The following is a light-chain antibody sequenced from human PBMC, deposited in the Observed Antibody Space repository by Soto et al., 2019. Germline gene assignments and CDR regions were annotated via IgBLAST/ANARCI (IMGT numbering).Light chain of an antibody. V-gene: IGLV2-11*01. CDR2: DVS. Sequence: QSALTQPRSVSGSPGQSVTISCTGTSRDVGGYNYVSWYQQHPGKAPKLMIYDVSKRPSGVPDRFSGSKSGNTASLTISGLQAEDEADYDCCSYAGSYLYVFGTGTKLTVL. CDR3: CSYAGSYLYV. CDR1: SRDVGGYNY. J-gene: IGLJ1*01.